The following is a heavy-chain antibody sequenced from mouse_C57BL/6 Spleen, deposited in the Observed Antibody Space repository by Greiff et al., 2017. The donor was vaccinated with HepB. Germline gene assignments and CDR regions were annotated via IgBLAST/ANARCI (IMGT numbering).Heavy chain of an antibody. Sequence: EVQRVESGGGLVQPGGSLKLSCAASGFTFSDYYMYWVRQTPEKRLEWVAYISNGGGSTYYPDTAKGRFTISRDNAKNTLYLQMSRLKSEDTAMYYCAGGSYDYYAMDYWGQGTSVTVSS. D-gene: IGHD1-1*01. J-gene: IGHJ4*01. CDR1: GFTFSDYY. V-gene: IGHV5-12*01. CDR2: ISNGGGST. CDR3: AGGSYDYYAMDY.